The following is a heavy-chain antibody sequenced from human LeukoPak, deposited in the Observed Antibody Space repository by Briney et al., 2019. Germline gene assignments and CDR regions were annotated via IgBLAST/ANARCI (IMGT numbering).Heavy chain of an antibody. Sequence: PSETLSLTCTVSCRSISRYCWSWIRQPAGKGLEWIGYINCRWSNNDHPSTNSWFTKSIGTSKNQFSLKPSSVTPADTAVYYCARHGWGGRDYFDYWGQGALVTVSS. CDR1: CRSISRYC. CDR3: ARHGWGGRDYFDY. J-gene: IGHJ4*02. CDR2: INCRWSN. D-gene: IGHD3-10*01. V-gene: IGHV4-59*08.